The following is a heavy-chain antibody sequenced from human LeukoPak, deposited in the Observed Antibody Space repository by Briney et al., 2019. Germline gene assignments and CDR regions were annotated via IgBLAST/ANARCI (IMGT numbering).Heavy chain of an antibody. CDR1: GFSLSDYV. CDR3: ARARGDSSPASRYFDQ. D-gene: IGHD5-18*01. V-gene: IGHV3-30-3*01. J-gene: IGHJ4*02. CDR2: IATDGGER. Sequence: GGSLRLSCAGSGFSLSDYVMHWVRQAPGKGLEWVALIATDGGERYYADSVKGRFTISRDNSKNTLYVQMNSLRAEDTAMYYCARARGDSSPASRYFDQWGQGALVTVCS.